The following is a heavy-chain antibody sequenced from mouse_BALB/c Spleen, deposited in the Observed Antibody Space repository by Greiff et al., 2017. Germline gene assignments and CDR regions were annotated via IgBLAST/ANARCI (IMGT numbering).Heavy chain of an antibody. Sequence: EVQGVESGGGLVKPGGSRKLSCAASGFTFSSFGMHWVRQAPEKGLEWVAYISSGSSTIYYADTVKGRFTISRDNPKNTLFLQMTSLRSEDTAMYYCARSDRYDAMDYWGQGTSVTVSS. CDR3: ARSDRYDAMDY. CDR2: ISSGSSTI. J-gene: IGHJ4*01. V-gene: IGHV5-17*02. CDR1: GFTFSSFG. D-gene: IGHD2-14*01.